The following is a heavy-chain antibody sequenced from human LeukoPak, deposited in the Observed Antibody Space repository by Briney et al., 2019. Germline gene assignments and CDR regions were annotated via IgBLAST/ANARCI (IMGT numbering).Heavy chain of an antibody. Sequence: SETLSLTCTVSGGSISSSSYYWGWIRQPPGKGLEWIGSIYYSGSTYYNPSLKSRVTISVDTSKNQLSLKLSSVTAADTAVYYCARVKYRSSWYEGDWFDPWGQGTLVTVSS. CDR1: GGSISSSSYY. V-gene: IGHV4-39*07. CDR3: ARVKYRSSWYEGDWFDP. J-gene: IGHJ5*02. CDR2: IYYSGST. D-gene: IGHD6-13*01.